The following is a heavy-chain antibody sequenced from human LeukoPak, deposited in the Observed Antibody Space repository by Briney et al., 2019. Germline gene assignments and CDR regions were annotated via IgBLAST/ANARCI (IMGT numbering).Heavy chain of an antibody. CDR3: ARERGYNYGYSDY. Sequence: GGSLRLSCAASGFTVTSNYMSWVRQAPGRGLEWVSVIYSGGSTFSADSVRGRFTISRDNAKNSLYLQMNSLRDEDTAVYYCARERGYNYGYSDYWGQGTLVTVSS. CDR1: GFTVTSNY. D-gene: IGHD5-18*01. J-gene: IGHJ4*02. CDR2: IYSGGST. V-gene: IGHV3-66*01.